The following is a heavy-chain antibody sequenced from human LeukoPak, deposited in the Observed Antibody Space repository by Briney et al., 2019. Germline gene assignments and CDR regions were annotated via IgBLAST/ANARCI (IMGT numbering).Heavy chain of an antibody. CDR2: IYYSGST. J-gene: IGHJ4*02. D-gene: IGHD6-13*01. CDR3: ARGPRGIAAAGRYFDY. V-gene: IGHV4-39*01. CDR1: GGSISSSGYY. Sequence: SETLSLTCTVSGGSISSSGYYWGWIRQPPGKGLEWIGRIYYSGSTYFNASLKSRVTISVATSKNQISLKLSSVTAADTAVYFCARGPRGIAAAGRYFDYWGQGTLVTVSS.